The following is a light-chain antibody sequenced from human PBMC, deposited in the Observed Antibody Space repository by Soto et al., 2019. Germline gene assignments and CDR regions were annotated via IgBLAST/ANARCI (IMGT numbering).Light chain of an antibody. V-gene: IGKV3-20*01. CDR3: QQYANSPRT. Sequence: EIVLTQPPGTLSLSPGEKATLSCRASQSVSDSLAWYQQKPGQAPRLLIYGASTRLTGIPDRFSGVGSGTEFTLTISRLDPEDFAVYSCQQYANSPRTFGQGTKVEVK. J-gene: IGKJ1*01. CDR1: QSVSDS. CDR2: GAS.